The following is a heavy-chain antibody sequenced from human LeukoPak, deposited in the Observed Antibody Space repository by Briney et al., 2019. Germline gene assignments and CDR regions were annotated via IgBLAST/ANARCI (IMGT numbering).Heavy chain of an antibody. J-gene: IGHJ4*02. D-gene: IGHD5-12*01. CDR2: IDNSGVT. CDR1: GFPVSSNY. Sequence: PGGSLRLSCVASGFPVSSNYISWVRQAPGKGLEWVSIIDNSGVTYYRDSVKGRFTISRDNSKNMVYLQMNSLSPGDTAVYYCARSEVSAGYHFDYWGQGILVTVSS. V-gene: IGHV3-66*01. CDR3: ARSEVSAGYHFDY.